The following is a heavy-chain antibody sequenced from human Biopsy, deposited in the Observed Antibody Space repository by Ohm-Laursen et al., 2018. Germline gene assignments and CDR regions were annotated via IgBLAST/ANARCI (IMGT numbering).Heavy chain of an antibody. CDR3: ARLYRLDDYWNDDPPDAFDV. J-gene: IGHJ3*01. CDR2: ISKGGDT. D-gene: IGHD1-1*01. V-gene: IGHV4-59*01. Sequence: SQTLSLTCIVSGGSINNFYWSWIRQSPGKGLEWIGFISKGGDTTYNPSLRGRVAISVDTSKNQFSLKLSSVTAADTAIFFCARLYRLDDYWNDDPPDAFDVWGQGTRVTVSS. CDR1: GGSINNFY.